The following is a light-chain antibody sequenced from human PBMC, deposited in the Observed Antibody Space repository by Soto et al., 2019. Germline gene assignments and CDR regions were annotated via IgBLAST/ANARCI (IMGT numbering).Light chain of an antibody. CDR1: QSVSFN. Sequence: EIVMTQSPATLSVSPGERATLSCRASQSVSFNLAWYQQKPGQAPRLLIYDALTRATGIPARFSGSGSGTEFTLAISSLQSEDFAVYYCQHYNNWPPMYTFGQGTKVEIK. V-gene: IGKV3D-15*01. CDR2: DAL. J-gene: IGKJ2*01. CDR3: QHYNNWPPMYT.